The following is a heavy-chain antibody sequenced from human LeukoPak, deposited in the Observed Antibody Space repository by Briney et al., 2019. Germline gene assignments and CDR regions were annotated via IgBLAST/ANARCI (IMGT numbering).Heavy chain of an antibody. CDR1: GGSFSGHY. CDR3: AREGMATDY. D-gene: IGHD5-24*01. CDR2: INHSGST. J-gene: IGHJ4*02. V-gene: IGHV4-34*01. Sequence: SETPSLTCAVYGGSFSGHYWSWIRQPPGKGLEWIGEINHSGSTNYNPSLKSRVTISVDTSKNQFSLKLSSVTAADTAVYYCAREGMATDYWGQGTLVTVSS.